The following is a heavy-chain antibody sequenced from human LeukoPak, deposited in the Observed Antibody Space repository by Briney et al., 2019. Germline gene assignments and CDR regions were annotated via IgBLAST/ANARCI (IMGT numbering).Heavy chain of an antibody. V-gene: IGHV3-30-3*01. CDR1: GFTFRNYV. CDR2: TSSDLNVK. D-gene: IGHD6-25*01. J-gene: IGHJ4*02. Sequence: GGSLRLSCAASGFTFRNYVIHWVRQAPGKGLEWVAVTSSDLNVKLYADSVKGRFTISRDNSRSTLYLQMNSLRPEDTAIYYCARGRCSGTTYYFDYWGQGTLVTVSS. CDR3: ARGRCSGTTYYFDY.